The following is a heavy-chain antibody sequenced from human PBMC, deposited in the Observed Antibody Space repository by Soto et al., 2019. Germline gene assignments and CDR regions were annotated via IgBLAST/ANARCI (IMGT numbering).Heavy chain of an antibody. CDR2: VSTRSGAT. CDR1: GYTFIDYY. V-gene: IGHV1-2*02. Sequence: QVQLVQSGAEVKKPGASVRVSCKASGYTFIDYYIHWVRQAPGQGLEWMGWVSTRSGATNYAQKFKGRVTIASDTWINTAYMEPTSLRSDDTAVDYCTKKGGGPFPFDPWGQGTRVTVSS. CDR3: TKKGGGPFPFDP. J-gene: IGHJ5*02. D-gene: IGHD2-8*01.